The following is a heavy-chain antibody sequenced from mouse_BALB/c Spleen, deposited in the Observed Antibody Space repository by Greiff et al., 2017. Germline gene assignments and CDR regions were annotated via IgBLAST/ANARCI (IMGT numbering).Heavy chain of an antibody. CDR1: GYTFTDYN. D-gene: IGHD2-4*01. V-gene: IGHV1S29*02. J-gene: IGHJ3*01. CDR2: IYPYNGGT. Sequence: VQLQQSGPELVKPGASVKISCKASGYTFTDYNMHWVKQSHGKSLEWIGYIYPYNGGTGYNQKFKSKATLTVDNSSSTAYMELRSLTSEDSAVYYCAIYYDYEFAYWGQGTLVTVSA. CDR3: AIYYDYEFAY.